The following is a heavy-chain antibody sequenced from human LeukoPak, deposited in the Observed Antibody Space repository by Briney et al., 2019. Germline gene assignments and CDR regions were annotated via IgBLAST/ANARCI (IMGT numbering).Heavy chain of an antibody. CDR2: INNRADET. CDR1: GFTFSTYW. D-gene: IGHD6-19*01. J-gene: IGHJ4*02. CDR3: ERDPSEYEWQRGWYRDF. V-gene: IGHV3-23*01. Sequence: GGSLRLSCAASGFTFSTYWMHWVRQTPGKGLEWVSTINNRADETHYADFVRGRFFISRDNSNSRLTLHMNNLRVEDTAVYYCERDPSEYEWQRGWYRDFWGQGSQVTVSS.